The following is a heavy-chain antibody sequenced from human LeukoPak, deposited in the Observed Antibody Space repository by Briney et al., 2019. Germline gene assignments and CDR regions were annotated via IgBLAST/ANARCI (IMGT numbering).Heavy chain of an antibody. CDR3: AKIPDDSSGYGDY. J-gene: IGHJ4*02. D-gene: IGHD3-22*01. Sequence: TGGSLRLPCAASGFTFSSYAMSWVRQAPGKGLEWVSAISGSGGSTYYADSVKGLFTISRDNSKNTLYLQMNSLRAEDTAVYYCAKIPDDSSGYGDYWGQGTLVTVSS. CDR2: ISGSGGST. V-gene: IGHV3-23*01. CDR1: GFTFSSYA.